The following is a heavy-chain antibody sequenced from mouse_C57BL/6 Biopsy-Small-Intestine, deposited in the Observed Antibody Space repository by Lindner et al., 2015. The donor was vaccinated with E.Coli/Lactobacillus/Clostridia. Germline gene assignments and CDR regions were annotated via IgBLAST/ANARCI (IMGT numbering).Heavy chain of an antibody. CDR1: GYAFRSSW. D-gene: IGHD4-1*01. Sequence: VQLQESGPELVKPGASVKISCKASGYAFRSSWMSWVKQRPGKGLEWIGRIYPGDGDTNYNGKFKGEATLTADKSSSTAYMQLSSLTSEDSAVYFCATSNFVWFGNWGQGILVTVSA. CDR2: IYPGDGDT. CDR3: ATSNFVWFGN. J-gene: IGHJ3*01. V-gene: IGHV1-82*01.